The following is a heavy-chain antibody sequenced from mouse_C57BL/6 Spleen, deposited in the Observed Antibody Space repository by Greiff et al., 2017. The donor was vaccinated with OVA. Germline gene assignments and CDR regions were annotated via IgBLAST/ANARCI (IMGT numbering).Heavy chain of an antibody. Sequence: VKLMESGPGLVAPSQSLSITCTVSGFSLTSYGVHWVRQPPGKGLEWLVVIWSDGSTTYNSALKSRLSISKDNSKSQVFLKMNSLQTDDTAMYYFARGGGPLAMDYWVKEPQSPSPQ. CDR3: ARGGGPLAMDY. J-gene: IGHJ4*01. D-gene: IGHD1-1*02. CDR2: IWSDGST. CDR1: GFSLTSYG. V-gene: IGHV2-6*03.